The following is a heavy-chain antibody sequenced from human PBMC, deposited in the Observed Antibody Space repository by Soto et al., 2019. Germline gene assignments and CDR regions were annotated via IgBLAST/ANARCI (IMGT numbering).Heavy chain of an antibody. D-gene: IGHD2-15*01. CDR3: VRGYCTTAPCSGDFQF. CDR1: GYKFTTYF. V-gene: IGHV1-46*01. Sequence: QVQLVQSGAELKKPGASVKVACKASGYKFTTYFIHWVRQAPGQGLEWMGMIHPSGDTGYAQKFRSRVTMTIDTSTTTVNMELRNLTSEDTAVYFSVRGYCTTAPCSGDFQFWGQGTLVTVSS. J-gene: IGHJ1*01. CDR2: IHPSGDT.